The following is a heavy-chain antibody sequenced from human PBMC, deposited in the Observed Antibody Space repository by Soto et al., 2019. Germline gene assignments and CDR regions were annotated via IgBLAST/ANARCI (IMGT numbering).Heavy chain of an antibody. V-gene: IGHV3-23*01. Sequence: GGGLRLSCVISGFASCMAWVPPGPGKGLEWVSGIGLAGSDTYYADSVRGRFTVSRDNSKSTLFLQMNSLRAEDTAVYYCANIIVGQWLVPGGYWGQGTLVTVSS. J-gene: IGHJ4*02. CDR1: GFASC. CDR2: IGLAGSDT. D-gene: IGHD6-19*01. CDR3: ANIIVGQWLVPGGY.